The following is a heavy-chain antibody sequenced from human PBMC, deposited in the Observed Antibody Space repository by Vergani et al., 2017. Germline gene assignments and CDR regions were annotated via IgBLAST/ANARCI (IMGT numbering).Heavy chain of an antibody. CDR2: ISWNSGSI. D-gene: IGHD3-3*01. Sequence: EVQLVESGGGLVQPGRSLRLSCAASGFTFDDYAMHWARQAPGKGLEWVSGISWNSGSIGYADSVKGRFTISRDNAKNSLYLQMNSLRAEDTALYYCAKDRHYDFWSGYKDYWGQGTLVTVSS. CDR1: GFTFDDYA. V-gene: IGHV3-9*01. CDR3: AKDRHYDFWSGYKDY. J-gene: IGHJ4*02.